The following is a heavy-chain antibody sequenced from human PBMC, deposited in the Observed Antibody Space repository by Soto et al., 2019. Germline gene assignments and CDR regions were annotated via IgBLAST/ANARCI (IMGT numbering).Heavy chain of an antibody. J-gene: IGHJ4*02. CDR2: ISSSGSII. D-gene: IGHD3-22*01. CDR1: ALTFSDYY. V-gene: IGHV3-11*01. CDR3: ARDLGYYDSSGYFDY. Sequence: KPGGSLRLSCAASALTFSDYYMSWIRQAPGKGLECVSYISSSGSIIYYADSVKGRFTISRDNAKNSLYLQMNSLRAEDTAVYYCARDLGYYDSSGYFDYWGQGPRVTVSS.